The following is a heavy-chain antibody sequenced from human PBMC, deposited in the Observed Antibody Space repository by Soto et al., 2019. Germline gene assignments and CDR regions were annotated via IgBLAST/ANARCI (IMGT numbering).Heavy chain of an antibody. CDR3: ARERITMIVVAFYFDY. CDR1: GFTFSSYA. Sequence: GGSLRLSCAASGFTFSSYAMHWVRQAPGKGLEWVAVISYDGSNKYYADSVKGRFTISRDNSKNTLYLQMNSLRAEDTAVYYCARERITMIVVAFYFDYWGQGTLVTVSS. CDR2: ISYDGSNK. V-gene: IGHV3-30-3*01. D-gene: IGHD3-22*01. J-gene: IGHJ4*02.